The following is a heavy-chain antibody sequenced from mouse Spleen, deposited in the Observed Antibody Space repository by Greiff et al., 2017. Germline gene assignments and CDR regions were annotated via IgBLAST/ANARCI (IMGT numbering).Heavy chain of an antibody. J-gene: IGHJ3*01. Sequence: DVKLVESGGGLVQSGRSLRLSCATSGFTFSDFYMEWVRQAPGKGLEWIAASRNKANDYTTEYSASVKGRFIVSRDTSQSILYLQMNALRAEDTAIYYCARDAGFAYWGQGTLVTVSA. CDR2: SRNKANDYTT. V-gene: IGHV7-1*01. CDR1: GFTFSDFY. CDR3: ARDAGFAY.